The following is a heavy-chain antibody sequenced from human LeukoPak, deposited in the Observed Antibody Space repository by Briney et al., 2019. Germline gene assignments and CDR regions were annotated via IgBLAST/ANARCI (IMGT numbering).Heavy chain of an antibody. CDR1: GFTFSSYA. CDR2: ISDSGGST. J-gene: IGHJ4*02. CDR3: AKDREWVATLLDY. V-gene: IGHV3-23*01. D-gene: IGHD5-12*01. Sequence: GGSLKLSCAASGFTFSSYAMSWVRQAPGKGLEWVSAISDSGGSTYYADSVKGRFTISRDNSKNTLYLQMNSLRAEDTAVYYCAKDREWVATLLDYWGLGTLVTVSS.